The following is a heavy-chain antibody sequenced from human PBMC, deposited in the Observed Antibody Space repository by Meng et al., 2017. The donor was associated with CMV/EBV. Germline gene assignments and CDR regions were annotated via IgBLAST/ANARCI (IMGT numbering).Heavy chain of an antibody. CDR3: ARVGWTGTTGGD. V-gene: IGHV3-30*04. J-gene: IGHJ4*02. CDR1: GFTFSSYA. D-gene: IGHD1-7*01. CDR2: ISYDGSNK. Sequence: GESLKISCAASGFTFSSYAMHWVRQAPGKGLEWVAAISYDGSNKYYADSVKGRFTISRDNAKNTLYLQMNSLRAEDTAVYYCARVGWTGTTGGDWGQGTLVTVSS.